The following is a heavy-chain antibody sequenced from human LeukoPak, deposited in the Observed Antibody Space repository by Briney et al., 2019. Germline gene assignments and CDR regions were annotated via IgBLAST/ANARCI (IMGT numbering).Heavy chain of an antibody. Sequence: SETLSLTCAVYGGSFSGYYWSWIRQPPGKGLEWIGEINHSGSTNYNPSLKSRVTISVDTSKNQFSLKLSSVTAADTAVYYCARDGYSNYGYYYYYMDVWGKGTTVTVSS. CDR2: INHSGST. CDR3: ARDGYSNYGYYYYYMDV. CDR1: GGSFSGYY. V-gene: IGHV4-34*01. D-gene: IGHD4-11*01. J-gene: IGHJ6*03.